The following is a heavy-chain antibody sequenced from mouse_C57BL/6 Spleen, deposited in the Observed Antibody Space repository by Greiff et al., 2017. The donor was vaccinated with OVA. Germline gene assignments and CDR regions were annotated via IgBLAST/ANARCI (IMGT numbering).Heavy chain of an antibody. Sequence: VQLQQPGAELVMPGASVKLSCKASGYTFTSYWMHWVKQRPGQGLEWIGEIDPSDSYTNYNQKFKGKSTLTVDKSSSTAYMQLSSLTSEDSAVYYWARSGTTVVATDYWGQGTTLTVSS. CDR1: GYTFTSYW. D-gene: IGHD1-1*01. CDR2: IDPSDSYT. V-gene: IGHV1-69*01. J-gene: IGHJ2*01. CDR3: ARSGTTVVATDY.